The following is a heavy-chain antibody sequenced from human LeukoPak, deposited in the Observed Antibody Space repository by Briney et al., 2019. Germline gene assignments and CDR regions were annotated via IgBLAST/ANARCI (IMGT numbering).Heavy chain of an antibody. J-gene: IGHJ4*02. CDR3: ARPVVLGAYLRGAYYFDS. Sequence: GGSLRLSCAASGFTFSNYGVHWVRQAPGKGLEWVAVIWYDGSDKYHADSVKGRFTISRDNSKNTLYLQMNSLRVEDTAVYYCARPVVLGAYLRGAYYFDSWGQGTLVTVSS. V-gene: IGHV3-33*01. D-gene: IGHD3-16*01. CDR2: IWYDGSDK. CDR1: GFTFSNYG.